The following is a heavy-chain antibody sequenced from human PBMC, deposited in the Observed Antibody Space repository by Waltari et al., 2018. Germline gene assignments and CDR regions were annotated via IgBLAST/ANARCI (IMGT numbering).Heavy chain of an antibody. Sequence: QVQLVESGGGVVQPGRSLSLSCAASGFTFSSYAMHWVRQAPGKGLEWVAVISYDGSNKYYADSVKGRFTISRDNSKNTLYLQMNSLRAEDTAVYYCARDRGSWESLDYWGQGTLVTVSS. V-gene: IGHV3-30-3*01. J-gene: IGHJ4*02. CDR2: ISYDGSNK. CDR3: ARDRGSWESLDY. CDR1: GFTFSSYA. D-gene: IGHD1-26*01.